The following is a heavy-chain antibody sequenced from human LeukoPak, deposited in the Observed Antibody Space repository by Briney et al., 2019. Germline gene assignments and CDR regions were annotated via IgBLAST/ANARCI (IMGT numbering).Heavy chain of an antibody. V-gene: IGHV4-59*01. CDR2: IYYSGST. J-gene: IGHJ3*02. Sequence: SETLSLTCTVSGGSISSYYWSWIRQPPGKGLEWIGYIYYSGSTNYNPSLKSRVTISVDTSKNQSSLKLSSVTAADTAVYYCAGGGVSSGWYAAFDIWGQGTMVTVSS. CDR1: GGSISSYY. CDR3: AGGGVSSGWYAAFDI. D-gene: IGHD6-19*01.